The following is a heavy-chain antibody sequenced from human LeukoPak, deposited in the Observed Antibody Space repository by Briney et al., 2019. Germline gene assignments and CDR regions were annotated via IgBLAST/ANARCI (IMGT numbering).Heavy chain of an antibody. CDR2: ISYDGSNK. J-gene: IGHJ4*02. Sequence: PGGSLRLSCAASGFTFSSYGMHWVRQAPGKGLEWVAVISYDGSNKYYADSVKGRFTISRDNSKNTLYLQMNSLRAEDTAVYYCARAMYSSGWAAWDYWGQGTLVTVSS. CDR1: GFTFSSYG. V-gene: IGHV3-30*03. CDR3: ARAMYSSGWAAWDY. D-gene: IGHD6-19*01.